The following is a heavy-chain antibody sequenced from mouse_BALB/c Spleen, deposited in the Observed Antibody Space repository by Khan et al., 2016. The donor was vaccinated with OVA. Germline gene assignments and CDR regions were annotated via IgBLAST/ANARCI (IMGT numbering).Heavy chain of an antibody. Sequence: VQLQESGAELARPWASVKMSCKASGYTFTSYTIHWIKLRPGQGLEWIGFINPSNGYTNYNQKFKDKATLNADKSSTTVYMQLSSLTSDDSAVYNCVRDGAYHRNDGWFAYWGQGTLVTVSA. J-gene: IGHJ3*01. CDR1: GYTFTSYT. CDR2: INPSNGYT. CDR3: VRDGAYHRNDGWFAY. V-gene: IGHV1-4*01. D-gene: IGHD2-14*01.